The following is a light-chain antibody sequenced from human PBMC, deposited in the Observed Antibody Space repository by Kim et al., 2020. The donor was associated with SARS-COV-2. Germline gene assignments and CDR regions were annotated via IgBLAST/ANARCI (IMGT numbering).Light chain of an antibody. J-gene: IGLJ3*02. Sequence: SSELTQDPAVSVALGQTVRITCQGDSLRSYYASWYQQKPGQAPVLLIYGKDNRPSGLPDRFSGSSSGNTASLTITGAQAEDEADYSCNSRDRSGNHMVFG. CDR1: SLRSYY. CDR3: NSRDRSGNHMV. CDR2: GKD. V-gene: IGLV3-19*01.